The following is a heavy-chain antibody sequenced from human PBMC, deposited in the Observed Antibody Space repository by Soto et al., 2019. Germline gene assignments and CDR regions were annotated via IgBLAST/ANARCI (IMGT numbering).Heavy chain of an antibody. CDR3: AKDRDGAAAGPTKFYGMDV. Sequence: EVQLLESGGGLVQPGGSLRLSCAASGFTFSSYAMSWVRQAPGKGLEWVAVIRGSGDSTYYADSVRGRFTVSRDNSQTSLYLQMNSLRAEDTAVYYCAKDRDGAAAGPTKFYGMDVWGQGTTVTVSS. V-gene: IGHV3-23*01. D-gene: IGHD6-13*01. J-gene: IGHJ6*02. CDR1: GFTFSSYA. CDR2: IRGSGDST.